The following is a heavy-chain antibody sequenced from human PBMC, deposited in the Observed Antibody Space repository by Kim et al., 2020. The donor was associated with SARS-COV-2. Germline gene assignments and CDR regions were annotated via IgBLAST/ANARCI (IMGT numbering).Heavy chain of an antibody. V-gene: IGHV5-10-1*01. J-gene: IGHJ4*02. CDR2: IDPSDSYT. CDR1: GYSFTSYW. D-gene: IGHD1-1*01. CDR3: ASYTTGTTTPGGY. Sequence: GESLKISCKGSGYSFTSYWISWVRQMPGKGLEWMGRIDPSDSYTNYSPSFQGHVTISADKSISTAYLQWSSLKASDTAMYYCASYTTGTTTPGGYWGQGTLVTVSS.